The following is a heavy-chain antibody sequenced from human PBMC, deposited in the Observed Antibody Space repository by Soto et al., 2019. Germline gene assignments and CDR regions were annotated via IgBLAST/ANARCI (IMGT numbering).Heavy chain of an antibody. D-gene: IGHD2-21*02. Sequence: LVQSGGGLVPPGESLTVSCAPSQFSFSNYWMNWVRQAPGKALEWVANIKKDESETDYVDSVRGRFTIFRDNAKNLLYLQMRRLRVEGTAVYYCARSHTGDSAFRAFDIWGQGPVVAV. CDR2: IKKDESET. CDR1: QFSFSNYW. V-gene: IGHV3-7*03. J-gene: IGHJ3*02. CDR3: ARSHTGDSAFRAFDI.